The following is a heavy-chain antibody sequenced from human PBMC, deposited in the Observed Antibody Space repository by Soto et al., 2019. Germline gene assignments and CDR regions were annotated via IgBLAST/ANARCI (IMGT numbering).Heavy chain of an antibody. Sequence: SETLSLTCTVSGGSISSYYWSWIRQPPGKGLEWIGYIYYSGSTNYNPSLKSRVTISVDTSKNQFSLKLSSVTAADTAVYYCARLIKSSSSAWFYPWGQGTLVTVSS. D-gene: IGHD6-6*01. V-gene: IGHV4-59*08. CDR1: GGSISSYY. CDR2: IYYSGST. CDR3: ARLIKSSSSAWFYP. J-gene: IGHJ5*02.